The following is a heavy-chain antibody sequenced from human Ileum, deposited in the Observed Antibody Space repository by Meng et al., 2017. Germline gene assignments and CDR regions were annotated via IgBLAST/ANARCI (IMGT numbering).Heavy chain of an antibody. CDR3: ARGFGTDY. Sequence: GESLRLSCAASGFSFSTSWMSWVRQAPGKGLEWVANIDQGGSNKYYVSSVKGRFTISRDNAENSVSLQMSNLRAEDTAVYYCARGFGTDYWGQGTLVTVSS. D-gene: IGHD3-10*01. J-gene: IGHJ4*02. CDR2: IDQGGSNK. V-gene: IGHV3-7*01. CDR1: GFSFSTSW.